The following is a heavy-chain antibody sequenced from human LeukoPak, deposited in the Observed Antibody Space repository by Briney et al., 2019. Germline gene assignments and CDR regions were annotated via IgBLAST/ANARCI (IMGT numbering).Heavy chain of an antibody. CDR1: GYTFTRYY. Sequence: GSVKVSCKASGYTFTRYYMHWVRPAPGQGLEWMGWINPNSGGTNYAEKFQGRVTMTRDTSISTAYMELSRLRSDDTAVYYCARSWNDYGDHWGQGTLVTVSS. CDR2: INPNSGGT. CDR3: ARSWNDYGDH. J-gene: IGHJ4*02. D-gene: IGHD1-1*01. V-gene: IGHV1-2*02.